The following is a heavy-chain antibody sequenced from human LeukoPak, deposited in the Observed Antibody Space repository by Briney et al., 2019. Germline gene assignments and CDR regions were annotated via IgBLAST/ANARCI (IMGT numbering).Heavy chain of an antibody. CDR2: ISGSGGST. V-gene: IGHV3-23*01. CDR1: GFTFSSYA. D-gene: IGHD5-24*01. Sequence: GGSLRLSCAASGFTFSSYAMSWVRQAPGEGLEWVSAISGSGGSTYYAYSVKGRFTISRDNSKNTLYLQMNSLRAEDTAVYYCAKDLKMTNYFDYWGQGTRVTVSS. J-gene: IGHJ4*02. CDR3: AKDLKMTNYFDY.